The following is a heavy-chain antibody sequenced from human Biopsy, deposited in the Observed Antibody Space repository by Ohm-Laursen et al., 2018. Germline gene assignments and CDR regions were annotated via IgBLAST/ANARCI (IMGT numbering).Heavy chain of an antibody. CDR3: ARGSNEYGGLYFPH. Sequence: GTLSLTCPVSGGSFTGHYWSWIRQPPGKGLEWIGHISYTGYTSYKSSLKSRVTISSDTSRKHFSLRLTSLAAADTAVYYCARGSNEYGGLYFPHWGQGTLVTVSS. V-gene: IGHV4-59*11. CDR1: GGSFTGHY. D-gene: IGHD4-23*01. J-gene: IGHJ1*01. CDR2: ISYTGYT.